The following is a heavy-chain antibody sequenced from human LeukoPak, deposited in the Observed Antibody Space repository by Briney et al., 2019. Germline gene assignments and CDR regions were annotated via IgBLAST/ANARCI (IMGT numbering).Heavy chain of an antibody. J-gene: IGHJ4*02. V-gene: IGHV4-38-2*01. D-gene: IGHD5-18*01. CDR2: TYHGGST. CDR1: GYSISSGYY. Sequence: SETLSLTCAVSGYSISSGYYWGWIRQPPGKGLDWIGITYHGGSTYYNPSLKSRVTISVDTSKNQFSLKLSSVTAADTAVYYCASTPDTAMAAIDYWGQGTLVTVSS. CDR3: ASTPDTAMAAIDY.